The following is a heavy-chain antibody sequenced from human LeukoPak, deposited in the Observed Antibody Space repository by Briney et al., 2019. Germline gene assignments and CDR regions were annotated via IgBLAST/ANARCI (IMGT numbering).Heavy chain of an antibody. D-gene: IGHD3-9*01. CDR1: GYTFTSCD. Sequence: ASVKVSCKASGYTFTSCDINWVRQATGQGLEWMGWMNPNSGNTGYAQKFQGRVTMTRNTSISTAYMELSSLRSEDTAVYYCARGWGVLRYFDWLPDYDYWGQETLVTVSS. CDR2: MNPNSGNT. J-gene: IGHJ4*02. CDR3: ARGWGVLRYFDWLPDYDY. V-gene: IGHV1-8*01.